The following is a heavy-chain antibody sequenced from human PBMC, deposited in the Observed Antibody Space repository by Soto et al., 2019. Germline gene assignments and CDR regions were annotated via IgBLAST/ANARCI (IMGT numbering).Heavy chain of an antibody. V-gene: IGHV4-61*01. CDR1: GGSFKSGSYS. CDR3: ARDFAYFDS. Sequence: SETLSLTCTVSGGSFKSGSYSWSWIRQPPGKGLEWIGYVYHTGRTSYNPSLKSRVSISMDTSKNQFSLNLDSVTAADTAVYFCARDFAYFDSWGRGTLVTVSS. CDR2: VYHTGRT. J-gene: IGHJ4*02. D-gene: IGHD3-3*01.